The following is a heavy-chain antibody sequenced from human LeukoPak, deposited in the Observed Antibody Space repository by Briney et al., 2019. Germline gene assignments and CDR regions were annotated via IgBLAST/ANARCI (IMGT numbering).Heavy chain of an antibody. Sequence: SETLSLTCTVSGGSISSYYWSWIRQPAGKGLEWIGRIYTSGSTNYNPSLKSRVTMSVDTSKNQSSLKLSSVTAADTAVYYWARDRKGYCSGGSCYENWFDPWGQGTLVTVSS. CDR1: GGSISSYY. D-gene: IGHD2-15*01. CDR3: ARDRKGYCSGGSCYENWFDP. CDR2: IYTSGST. V-gene: IGHV4-4*07. J-gene: IGHJ5*02.